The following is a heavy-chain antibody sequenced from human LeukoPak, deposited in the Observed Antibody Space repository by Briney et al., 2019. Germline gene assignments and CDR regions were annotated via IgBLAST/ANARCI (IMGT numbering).Heavy chain of an antibody. CDR2: ISGSGGST. Sequence: PGGSLRLSCAASGFTFSSYAMSWVRQAPGKGLEWVSAISGSGGSTYYADSVKGRFTIPRDNSKNTLYLQMNSLRAEDTAVYYCAKDPEGYSGSFFDYWGQGTLVTVSS. CDR3: AKDPEGYSGSFFDY. D-gene: IGHD1-26*01. CDR1: GFTFSSYA. J-gene: IGHJ4*02. V-gene: IGHV3-23*01.